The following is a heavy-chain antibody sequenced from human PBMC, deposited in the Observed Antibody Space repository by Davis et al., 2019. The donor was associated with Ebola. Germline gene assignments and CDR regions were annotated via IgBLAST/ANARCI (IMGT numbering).Heavy chain of an antibody. V-gene: IGHV3-7*01. Sequence: GESLKISCAASGFTFSSYWMSWVRQAPGKGLEWVANIKQDGSEKYYADSVKGRFTISRDNAKNSLFLQMNSLRADDTAVYYCARDPLIIGDATIDSWGQGTLVTVSS. J-gene: IGHJ5*01. CDR2: IKQDGSEK. D-gene: IGHD2/OR15-2a*01. CDR1: GFTFSSYW. CDR3: ARDPLIIGDATIDS.